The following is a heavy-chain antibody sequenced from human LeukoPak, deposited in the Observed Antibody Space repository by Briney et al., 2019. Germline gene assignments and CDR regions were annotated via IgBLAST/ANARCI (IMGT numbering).Heavy chain of an antibody. J-gene: IGHJ6*03. CDR3: AKDREPHGGYDGSHMDV. CDR2: ISWDGGST. D-gene: IGHD5-12*01. CDR1: GFTFDDYT. V-gene: IGHV3-43*01. Sequence: GGSLRLSCAASGFTFDDYTMHWVRQAPGKGLEWVSLISWDGGSTYYADSVKGRFTISRDNSKNSLYLQMNSLRTEDTALYYCAKDREPHGGYDGSHMDVWGKGTTVTISS.